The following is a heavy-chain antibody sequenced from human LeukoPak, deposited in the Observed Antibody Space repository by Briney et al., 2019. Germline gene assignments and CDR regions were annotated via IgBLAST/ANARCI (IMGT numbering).Heavy chain of an antibody. D-gene: IGHD6-19*01. CDR1: GFTFSSYS. CDR3: ARDKSEGTAVAGGGYYFDY. V-gene: IGHV3-21*01. Sequence: GGSLRLSCAASGFTFSSYSMNWVRQAPGKGLEWVSSISSSSSYIYYADSVKGRFTISGDNAKNSLYLQMNSLRAEDTAVYYCARDKSEGTAVAGGGYYFDYWGQGTLVTVSS. J-gene: IGHJ4*02. CDR2: ISSSSSYI.